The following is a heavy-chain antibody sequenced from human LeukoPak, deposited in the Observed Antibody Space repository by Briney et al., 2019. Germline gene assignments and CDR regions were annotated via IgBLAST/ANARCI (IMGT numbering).Heavy chain of an antibody. CDR1: GGSLNSGTFY. V-gene: IGHV4-39*01. D-gene: IGHD1-26*01. J-gene: IGHJ4*02. Sequence: SETLSLACTVSGGSLNSGTFYWGWIRQPPGKGLEWVGSMYYDGSSYYNPSLKSRVTTSVDTSMNQFSLKLTSVTAAATAVYFCARRSDSGSDDGEDYFDYWGQGTLVTVSS. CDR3: ARRSDSGSDDGEDYFDY. CDR2: MYYDGSS.